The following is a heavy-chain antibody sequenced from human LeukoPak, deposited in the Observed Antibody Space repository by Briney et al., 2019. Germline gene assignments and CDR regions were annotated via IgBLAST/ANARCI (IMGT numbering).Heavy chain of an antibody. V-gene: IGHV3-30*18. CDR1: GFTFSSYG. CDR3: AKEKDIVVVVAAPGMDV. Sequence: GGSLRLSCAASGFTFSSYGMHWVRQAPGKGLEWVAVISYDGSNKYYADSVKGRFTISRDNSKNTLYLQMNSLRAEDTAVYYCAKEKDIVVVVAAPGMDVWGQGTTVTVSS. J-gene: IGHJ6*02. D-gene: IGHD2-15*01. CDR2: ISYDGSNK.